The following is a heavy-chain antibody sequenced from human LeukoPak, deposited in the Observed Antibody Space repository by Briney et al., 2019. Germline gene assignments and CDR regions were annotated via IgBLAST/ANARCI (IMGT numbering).Heavy chain of an antibody. D-gene: IGHD5-12*01. CDR3: ARGGGYASPIGY. Sequence: PSETLSLTCTLSGGSISTYYWSWIRQPPGKGLEWIGYIYHSGSTNYNPSLKSQVTISVDTSKNQFSLKLSSVTAADTAVYYCARGGGYASPIGYWGQGALVTVSS. J-gene: IGHJ4*02. V-gene: IGHV4-59*01. CDR2: IYHSGST. CDR1: GGSISTYY.